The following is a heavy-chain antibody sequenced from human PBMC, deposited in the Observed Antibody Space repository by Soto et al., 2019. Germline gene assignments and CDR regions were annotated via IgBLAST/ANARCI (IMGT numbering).Heavy chain of an antibody. CDR1: GFTFSSYA. CDR2: ISGSGGST. V-gene: IGHV3-23*01. CDR3: AKDLRITFGGVTRKYYYYYYRMDV. Sequence: SGGSLRLSCAASGFTFSSYAMSWVRQAPGKGLEWVSAISGSGGSTYYADSVKGRFTISRDNSKNTLYLQMNSLRAEDTAVYYCAKDLRITFGGVTRKYYYYYYRMDVWGQGTTVTVSS. D-gene: IGHD3-16*01. J-gene: IGHJ6*02.